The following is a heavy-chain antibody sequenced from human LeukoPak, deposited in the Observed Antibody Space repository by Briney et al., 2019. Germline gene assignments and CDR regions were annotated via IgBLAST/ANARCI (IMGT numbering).Heavy chain of an antibody. CDR3: ASSYDSSGYYTSFDY. V-gene: IGHV3-66*01. J-gene: IGHJ4*02. CDR1: GFTVSSNY. D-gene: IGHD3-22*01. CDR2: IYSGGGT. Sequence: GGSLRLSCTVSGFTVSSNYMSWVRQAPGKGLEWVSVIYSGGGTYYADSVKGRFTISRDNSKNTLYLQMNSLRAEDTAVYYCASSYDSSGYYTSFDYWGQGTLVTVSS.